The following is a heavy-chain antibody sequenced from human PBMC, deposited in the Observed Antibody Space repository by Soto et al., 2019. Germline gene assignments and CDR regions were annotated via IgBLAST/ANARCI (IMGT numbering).Heavy chain of an antibody. J-gene: IGHJ4*02. Sequence: QITLKESGPTLVKPTQTLTLTCTFSGFSLTSSPVGVGWIRQPPGKALECLALIYWDDDKRYSPSLKSRLTITKDTSKNQVVLTMTNVDPVDTATYYCAHRRDMGSYWNYGDFDYWGQGTVVTVSS. D-gene: IGHD1-7*01. CDR3: AHRRDMGSYWNYGDFDY. V-gene: IGHV2-5*02. CDR1: GFSLTSSPVG. CDR2: IYWDDDK.